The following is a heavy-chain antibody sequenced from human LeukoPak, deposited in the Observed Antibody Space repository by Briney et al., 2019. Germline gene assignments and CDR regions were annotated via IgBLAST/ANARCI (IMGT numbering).Heavy chain of an antibody. CDR1: GFSVSNNY. J-gene: IGHJ4*02. V-gene: IGHV3-23*01. CDR2: ISASGGDT. Sequence: PGGSLRLSCAASGFSVSNNYMSWVRQAPGKGLEWVSGISASGGDTWYPDSVKGRFTISRDNSKNTLFLQMNSLRVEDTAIYYCAKDAAGPEYWGQGTRVTVSS. D-gene: IGHD6-13*01. CDR3: AKDAAGPEY.